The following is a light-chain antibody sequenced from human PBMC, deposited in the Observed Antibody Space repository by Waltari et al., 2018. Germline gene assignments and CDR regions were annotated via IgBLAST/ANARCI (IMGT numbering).Light chain of an antibody. CDR1: QDISNY. Sequence: DIQLTQSPSSLSASVGARVPITCQASQDISNYLNWYQQKPGKAPKLLIYDASNLETGVPSRFSGSGSGTDFTFTISSLQPEDIATYYCQQYDNLPPFTFGPGTKVDIK. CDR3: QQYDNLPPFT. V-gene: IGKV1-33*01. J-gene: IGKJ3*01. CDR2: DAS.